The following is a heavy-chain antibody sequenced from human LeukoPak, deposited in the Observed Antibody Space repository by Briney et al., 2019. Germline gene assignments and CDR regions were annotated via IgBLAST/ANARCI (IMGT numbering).Heavy chain of an antibody. D-gene: IGHD6-13*01. CDR1: GFTFSNYW. Sequence: GGSLRLSCAASGFTFSNYWMSWVRQAPGKGLEWVANIKQDGSEKYYVDSVKGRFTISRDNAKNSLYLLMNTLRADDTAVYYCARDRIAAVGPMGYWGQGTLVTVSS. J-gene: IGHJ4*02. CDR2: IKQDGSEK. V-gene: IGHV3-7*01. CDR3: ARDRIAAVGPMGY.